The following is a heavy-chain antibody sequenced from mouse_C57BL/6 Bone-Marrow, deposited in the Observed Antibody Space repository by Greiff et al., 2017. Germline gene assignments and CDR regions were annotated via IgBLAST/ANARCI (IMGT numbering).Heavy chain of an antibody. CDR2: INYDGSST. V-gene: IGHV5-16*01. Sequence: EVKLVESEGGLVQPGSSMKLSCTASGFTFSDYYMAWVRQVPEKGLEWVANINYDGSSTYYLDSLKSRFIISRDNAKNILYLQMSSLKSEDTATYYCARDSSEAMDYWGQGTSVTVSS. CDR1: GFTFSDYY. CDR3: ARDSSEAMDY. J-gene: IGHJ4*01. D-gene: IGHD3-1*01.